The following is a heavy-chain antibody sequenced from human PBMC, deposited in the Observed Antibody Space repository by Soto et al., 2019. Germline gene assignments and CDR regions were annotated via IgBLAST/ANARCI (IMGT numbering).Heavy chain of an antibody. V-gene: IGHV3-23*01. J-gene: IGHJ4*02. CDR2: ISGGGGST. CDR3: AKTDTFNGYYGAFDY. D-gene: IGHD3-22*01. CDR1: GFSFAGYA. Sequence: EVPLSESGGGLAQPGESLRVSCAASGFSFAGYAVTWVRQAPGKGVGWVGAISGGGGSTYYADSVKGRFTISRDNSMNTVHIQLNSLTAGDAAVYFCAKTDTFNGYYGAFDYWGRGTRVTVSP.